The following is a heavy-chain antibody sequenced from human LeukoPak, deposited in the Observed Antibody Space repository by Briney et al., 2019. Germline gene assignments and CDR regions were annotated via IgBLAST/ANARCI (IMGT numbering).Heavy chain of an antibody. Sequence: SETLSLTCAVYGGSFSGYYWSWIRQPPGKGLEWIGEINHSGSTNYNPSLKSRVTISVDTSKNQFSLKLSSVTAADTAVYYCARVVVVAARYYYYGMDVWGQGTLVTVSS. V-gene: IGHV4-34*01. J-gene: IGHJ6*02. CDR1: GGSFSGYY. D-gene: IGHD2-15*01. CDR2: INHSGST. CDR3: ARVVVVAARYYYYGMDV.